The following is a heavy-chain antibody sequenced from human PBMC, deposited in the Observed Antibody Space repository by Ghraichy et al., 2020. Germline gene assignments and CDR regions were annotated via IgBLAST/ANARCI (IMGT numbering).Heavy chain of an antibody. CDR1: GFTYGSYA. Sequence: GESLNISCAASGFTYGSYAMNWVRQAPGKGLEWVSSISERGDKTYYADSVKGRFSISRDNSKNMLYLQMNGLRAEDTALYYCVPRSYRVYWGQGTLVTVSS. D-gene: IGHD1-26*01. CDR3: VPRSYRVY. CDR2: ISERGDKT. J-gene: IGHJ4*02. V-gene: IGHV3-23*01.